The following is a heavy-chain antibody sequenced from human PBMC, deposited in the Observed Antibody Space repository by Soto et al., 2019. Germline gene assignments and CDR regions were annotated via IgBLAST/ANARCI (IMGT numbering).Heavy chain of an antibody. CDR1: GGTFSSYA. Sequence: SVKVSCKASGGTFSSYAISWLRQAPGQGLEWMGGIIPIFGTANYAQKFQGRVTITADESTSTAYMELSSLRSEDTAVYYCARARERSGYLDYWGQGTLVTVSS. J-gene: IGHJ4*02. D-gene: IGHD3-3*01. CDR2: IIPIFGTA. CDR3: ARARERSGYLDY. V-gene: IGHV1-69*13.